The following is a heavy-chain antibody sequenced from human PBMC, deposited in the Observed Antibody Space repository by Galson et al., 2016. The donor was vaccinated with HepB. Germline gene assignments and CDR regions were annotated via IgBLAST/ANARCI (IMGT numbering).Heavy chain of an antibody. J-gene: IGHJ6*02. Sequence: SLRLSCAASGFIFSRYNINWVRQGPGKGLEWVSYISSDSSSISYADSVKGRLTISRDNAKNLVYLQMNSLRDEDTAVYYCVKDPHFYYGMDVWGQGTTVTVSS. CDR2: ISSDSSSI. CDR1: GFIFSRYN. CDR3: VKDPHFYYGMDV. V-gene: IGHV3-48*02. D-gene: IGHD3-3*02.